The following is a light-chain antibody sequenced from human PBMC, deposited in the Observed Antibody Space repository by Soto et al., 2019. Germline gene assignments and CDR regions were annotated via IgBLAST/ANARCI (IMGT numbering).Light chain of an antibody. Sequence: QSVLTQPASVSGSPEQSITISCTGTSSDVGGYNYVSWYQYHPGKAPKLIIYDVTNRPSGASNPFSGSKSGNTASLTISGLQPEDEADYYCSSYTTSNTRQIVFGTG. CDR1: SSDVGGYNY. CDR2: DVT. CDR3: SSYTTSNTRQIV. J-gene: IGLJ1*01. V-gene: IGLV2-14*03.